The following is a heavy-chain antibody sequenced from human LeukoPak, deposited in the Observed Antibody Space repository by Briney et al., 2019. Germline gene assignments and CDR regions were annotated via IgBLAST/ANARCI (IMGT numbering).Heavy chain of an antibody. CDR2: IIPIFDTA. Sequence: SVNVSCKASGGTFSTYAISWVRQAPGQGLEWVGGIIPIFDTANYAQKFQGRVTITADESTRSAYMELSSLRSEDTAVYYCARSAGGVIGVVTPALSGTRPPYFYYYMDVWGRGTTVTVSS. D-gene: IGHD2-2*01. CDR3: ARSAGGVIGVVTPALSGTRPPYFYYYMDV. V-gene: IGHV1-69*13. CDR1: GGTFSTYA. J-gene: IGHJ6*03.